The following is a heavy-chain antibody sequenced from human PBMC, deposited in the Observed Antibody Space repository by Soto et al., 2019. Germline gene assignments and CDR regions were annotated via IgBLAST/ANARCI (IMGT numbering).Heavy chain of an antibody. CDR1: GYSISSGYY. V-gene: IGHV4-38-2*01. J-gene: IGHJ4*02. Sequence: KPSETLSLTCAVSGYSISSGYYWGWIRQPPGKGLEWIGSIYHSGSTYYNPSLKSRVTISVDTSKNQFSLKLSSVTAADTAVYYCARGPYDFWSGYSYYFDYWGQGTLVTVSS. D-gene: IGHD3-3*01. CDR2: IYHSGST. CDR3: ARGPYDFWSGYSYYFDY.